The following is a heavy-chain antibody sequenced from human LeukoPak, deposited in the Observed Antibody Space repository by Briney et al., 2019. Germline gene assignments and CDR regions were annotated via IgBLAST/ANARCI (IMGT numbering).Heavy chain of an antibody. Sequence: ASVRVSCKTSGYTFTDYDITWVRQAPGQGLEWMGRVSPYNGNTYYAQRLQGRVTMTTDTSTSTAYMELRSLRSDDTAVYYCARDGLWFGELFKFDYWGQGTLVTVSS. J-gene: IGHJ4*02. V-gene: IGHV1-18*01. CDR3: ARDGLWFGELFKFDY. D-gene: IGHD3-10*01. CDR2: VSPYNGNT. CDR1: GYTFTDYD.